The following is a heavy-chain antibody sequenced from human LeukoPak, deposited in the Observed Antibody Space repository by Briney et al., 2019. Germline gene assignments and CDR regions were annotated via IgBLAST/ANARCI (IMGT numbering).Heavy chain of an antibody. Sequence: ASVKVSCKASGYTFTSYDINWVRQATGQGLEWMGWMNPNSGNTGYAQKFQGRVTMTRNTSIGTAYMELSSLRSEDTAVYYCARGGYGHYYYYYYMDVWGKGTTVTVSS. J-gene: IGHJ6*03. D-gene: IGHD5-18*01. CDR3: ARGGYGHYYYYYYMDV. CDR1: GYTFTSYD. V-gene: IGHV1-8*01. CDR2: MNPNSGNT.